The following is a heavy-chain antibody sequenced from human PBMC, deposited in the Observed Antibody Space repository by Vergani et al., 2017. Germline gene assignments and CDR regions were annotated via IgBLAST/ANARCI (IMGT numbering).Heavy chain of an antibody. D-gene: IGHD5-18*01. CDR3: ARESGYSYGFFDY. CDR1: GFTFSSCA. Sequence: QVQLVESGGGVFQPGRSLRLSCAASGFTFSSCAMHWVRQAPGKGLVWVAVISYDGSNKYYADSVKGRFTISRDNSKNTLYLQMNSLRAEDTAVYYCARESGYSYGFFDYWGQGTLVTVSS. J-gene: IGHJ4*02. CDR2: ISYDGSNK. V-gene: IGHV3-30-3*01.